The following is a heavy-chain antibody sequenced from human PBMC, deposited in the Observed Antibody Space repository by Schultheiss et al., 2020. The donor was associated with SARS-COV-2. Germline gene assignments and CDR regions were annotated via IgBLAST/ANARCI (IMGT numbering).Heavy chain of an antibody. J-gene: IGHJ4*02. CDR1: GGSISSYY. V-gene: IGHV4-39*07. CDR2: IYHSGST. Sequence: SQTLSLTCTVSGGSISSYYWGWIRQPPGKGLEWIGSIYHSGSTYYNPSLKSRVTISVDTSKNQFSLKLSSVTAADTAVYYCARGMSPFDYWGQGTLVTVSS. CDR3: ARGMSPFDY.